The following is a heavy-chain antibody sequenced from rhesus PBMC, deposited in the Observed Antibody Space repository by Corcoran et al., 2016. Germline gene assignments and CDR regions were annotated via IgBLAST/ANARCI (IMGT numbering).Heavy chain of an antibody. J-gene: IGHJ5-1*01. CDR1: GGSLSSSYYY. Sequence: QVQLQESGPGLVKPSETLSLTCAVSGGSLSSSYYYWSWIRQAPGKGLEGIGSLPDNGSTIDTPALKSRGTISRATSKNQFSLKLTSVTAADTAVYYCAREYCTGSGCPGWGPGVLVTVSS. CDR3: AREYCTGSGCPG. CDR2: LPDNGST. V-gene: IGHV4-122*02. D-gene: IGHD2-21*01.